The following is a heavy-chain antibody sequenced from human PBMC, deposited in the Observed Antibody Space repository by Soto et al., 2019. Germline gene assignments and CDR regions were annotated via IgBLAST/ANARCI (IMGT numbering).Heavy chain of an antibody. CDR2: LTWGGSA. CDR3: AKERTSSTYDGMDV. D-gene: IGHD6-6*01. V-gene: IGHV3-23*01. Sequence: EVQLLESGGGLIQPGGSLRLSCAGSGFTFSDYGMNWVRQAPGTGLEWVSGLTWGGSAYYAESVRGRFTISRDHSKSILYVQMNSLRVEDTAVYYCAKERTSSTYDGMDVWGQGTPVTVSS. CDR1: GFTFSDYG. J-gene: IGHJ6*02.